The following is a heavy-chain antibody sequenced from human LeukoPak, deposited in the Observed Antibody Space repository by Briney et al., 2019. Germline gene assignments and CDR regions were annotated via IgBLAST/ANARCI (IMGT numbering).Heavy chain of an antibody. V-gene: IGHV4-59*12. Sequence: SETLSLTCTVSGGSISSYYWSWIRQPPGKGLEWIGYIYYSGSTNYNPSLKSRVTISVDTSKNQFSLTLSSVTAADTAVYYCARLGTNYEVDYWGQGTLVTVSS. J-gene: IGHJ4*02. CDR3: ARLGTNYEVDY. CDR2: IYYSGST. D-gene: IGHD1-7*01. CDR1: GGSISSYY.